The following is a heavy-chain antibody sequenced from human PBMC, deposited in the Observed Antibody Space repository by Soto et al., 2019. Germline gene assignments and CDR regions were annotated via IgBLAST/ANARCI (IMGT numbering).Heavy chain of an antibody. J-gene: IGHJ6*02. D-gene: IGHD6-13*01. CDR1: GFTFSSYS. CDR2: ISSSSSTI. CDR3: ARDVSRQQTQTAGYGVDV. Sequence: GGSLRLSCAASGFTFSSYSMNWVRQAPGKGLEWVSYISSSSSTIYYADSVKGRFTISRDNAKNSLYLQMNSLRAEDTAVYYCARDVSRQQTQTAGYGVDVWGQGTTVTVSS. V-gene: IGHV3-48*01.